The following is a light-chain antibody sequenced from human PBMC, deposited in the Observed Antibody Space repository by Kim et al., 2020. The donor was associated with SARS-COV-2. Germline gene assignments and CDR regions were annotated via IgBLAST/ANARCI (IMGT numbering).Light chain of an antibody. CDR1: SSDVGSYNL. J-gene: IGLJ3*02. CDR2: EVS. Sequence: SPGQSITISCTGTSSDVGSYNLVSWYQQHPGKAPKLMIYEVSKRPSGVSNRFSGSKSGNTASLTISGLQAEDEADYYCCSYAGSRVFGGGTQVTVL. CDR3: CSYAGSRV. V-gene: IGLV2-23*02.